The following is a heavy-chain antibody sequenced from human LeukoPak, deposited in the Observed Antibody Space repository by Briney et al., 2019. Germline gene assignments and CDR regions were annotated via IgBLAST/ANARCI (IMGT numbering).Heavy chain of an antibody. D-gene: IGHD3-10*01. CDR1: GFTFSHYS. CDR3: ARVLSGRGSLYSYYYYMDV. Sequence: GGSLRLSCAASGFTFSHYSMNWVRQAPGKGLEWVSSISSSSSYIYYADSVKGRFTISRDNAKNSLYLHMNSLRADDTAVYYCARVLSGRGSLYSYYYYMDVWGKGTTVTISS. V-gene: IGHV3-21*01. J-gene: IGHJ6*03. CDR2: ISSSSSYI.